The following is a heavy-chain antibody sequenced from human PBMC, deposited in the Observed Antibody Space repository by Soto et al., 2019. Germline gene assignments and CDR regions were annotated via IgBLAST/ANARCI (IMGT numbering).Heavy chain of an antibody. CDR3: ARESRDWPLNWFDP. J-gene: IGHJ5*02. D-gene: IGHD2-21*02. CDR1: GFNFSNHW. Sequence: PGGSLRLSXAASGFNFSNHWMHWVRQRPAEGLVWVSRITSDGKSKAYAESVKGRFAISRDNAKNTLYLQMNGLTAEDTAVYYCARESRDWPLNWFDPWGQGTLVTVSS. V-gene: IGHV3-74*01. CDR2: ITSDGKSK.